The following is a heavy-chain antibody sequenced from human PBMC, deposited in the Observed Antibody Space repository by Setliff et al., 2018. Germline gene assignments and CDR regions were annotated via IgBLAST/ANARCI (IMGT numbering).Heavy chain of an antibody. J-gene: IGHJ4*02. V-gene: IGHV3-49*04. CDR1: GFTFGDYA. D-gene: IGHD3-9*01. CDR3: TTERSGYYDILTGYISPLDY. Sequence: GGSLRLSCTASGFTFGDYAMSWVRQAPGKGLEWVGFIRSKAYGGTTDYAAPVKGRFTISRDDSKNTLYLQMNSLKTEDTAVYYCTTERSGYYDILTGYISPLDYWGQGTLVTVSS. CDR2: IRSKAYGGTT.